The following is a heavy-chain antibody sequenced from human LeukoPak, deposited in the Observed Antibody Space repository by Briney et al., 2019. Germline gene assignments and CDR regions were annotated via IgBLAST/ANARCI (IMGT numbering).Heavy chain of an antibody. CDR2: MNIDGSEK. Sequence: GGSLRLSCAASGFTFSQYWMGWVRQAPGKRPEWVANMNIDGSEKHYADSVKGRFFISRDNARNLVYLQMASLRVEDTAIYYCARDPVEWELLLDYWGQGTPATVSS. V-gene: IGHV3-7*03. D-gene: IGHD1-26*01. J-gene: IGHJ4*02. CDR3: ARDPVEWELLLDY. CDR1: GFTFSQYW.